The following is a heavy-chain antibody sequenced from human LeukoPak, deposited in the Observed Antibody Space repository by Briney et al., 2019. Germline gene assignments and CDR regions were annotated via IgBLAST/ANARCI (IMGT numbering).Heavy chain of an antibody. CDR1: GFTFSDYY. CDR2: ISSSSRST. V-gene: IGHV3-11*06. J-gene: IGHJ6*02. Sequence: GGSLRLSCAASGFTFSDYYMSWMRQAPGKGLEWVSYISSSSRSTTYADSVKGRFTISRDSAKNSLYLQMNSLRAEDTAVYYCSGGYDSDYFFYYGLDVWGQGTTVTVSS. CDR3: SGGYDSDYFFYYGLDV. D-gene: IGHD5-12*01.